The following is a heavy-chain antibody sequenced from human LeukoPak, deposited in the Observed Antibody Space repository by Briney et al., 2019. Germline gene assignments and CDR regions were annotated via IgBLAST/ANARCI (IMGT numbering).Heavy chain of an antibody. D-gene: IGHD3-22*01. Sequence: SETLSLTCAVYGGSFSGYYWSWIRQPPGKGLEWIGEINHSGSTNYNPSLKSRVTISVDTSKNQFSLKLSSVTAADTAVYYCAGANYYDSSGYYYAPIWGQGTMVTVSS. V-gene: IGHV4-34*01. CDR3: AGANYYDSSGYYYAPI. J-gene: IGHJ3*02. CDR2: INHSGST. CDR1: GGSFSGYY.